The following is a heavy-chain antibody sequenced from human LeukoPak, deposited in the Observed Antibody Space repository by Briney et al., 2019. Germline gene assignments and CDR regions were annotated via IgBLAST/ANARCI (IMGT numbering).Heavy chain of an antibody. J-gene: IGHJ5*02. Sequence: ASVKVSCKASGYTFISYAIHWVRQAPGHRLEWMGWINAGNGNTKYSEQFQGRVTITRDTSASTAYMELSSLRSEDTAVYYCARDLFHYYGSGPFDPWGQGTLVTVSS. CDR1: GYTFISYA. CDR3: ARDLFHYYGSGPFDP. V-gene: IGHV1-3*01. CDR2: INAGNGNT. D-gene: IGHD3-10*01.